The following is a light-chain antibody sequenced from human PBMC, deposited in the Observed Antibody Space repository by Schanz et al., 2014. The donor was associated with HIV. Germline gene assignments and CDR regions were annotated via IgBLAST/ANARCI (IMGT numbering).Light chain of an antibody. V-gene: IGKV3-11*01. CDR3: QQYGALPES. CDR2: DAS. Sequence: EVVLTQSPATLSLSPGERATLSCWASQSISNFLAWYQQKPGQAPRLLIYDASKRATGIPDRFSGSGSGTDFTLTISRLEPEDLAVYYCQQYGALPESFGQGTKLEIK. CDR1: QSISNF. J-gene: IGKJ2*03.